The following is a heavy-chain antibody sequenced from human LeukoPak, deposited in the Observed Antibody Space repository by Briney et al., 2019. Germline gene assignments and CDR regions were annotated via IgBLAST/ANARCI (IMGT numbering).Heavy chain of an antibody. CDR3: AKGEAADFRRDAFDI. D-gene: IGHD6-13*01. CDR1: GGSISSSSYY. CDR2: ISSSGSTI. V-gene: IGHV3-11*01. Sequence: LSLTCTVSGGSISSSSYYWGWIRQAPGKGLEWVSYISSSGSTIYYADSVKGRFTISRDNAKNSLYLQMNSLRAEDMALYYCAKGEAADFRRDAFDIWGQGTMVTVSS. J-gene: IGHJ3*02.